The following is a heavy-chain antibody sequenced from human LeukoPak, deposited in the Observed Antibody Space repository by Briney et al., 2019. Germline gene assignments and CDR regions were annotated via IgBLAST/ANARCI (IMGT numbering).Heavy chain of an antibody. V-gene: IGHV6-1*01. CDR1: GDSVSRNNIA. Sequence: SQTLSLTCAISGDSVSRNNIAWNWIRQSPSRGLEWLGRTYYGSKWYNDYAVSVKSRIIINPDTSKNQFSLQLNSVTPEDTAVYYCARGIGWPYFDYWGQGTLVTVSS. D-gene: IGHD5-24*01. CDR3: ARGIGWPYFDY. J-gene: IGHJ4*02. CDR2: TYYGSKWYN.